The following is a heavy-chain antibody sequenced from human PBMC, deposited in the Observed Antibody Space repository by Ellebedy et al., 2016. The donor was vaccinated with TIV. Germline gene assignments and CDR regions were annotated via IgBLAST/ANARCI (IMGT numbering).Heavy chain of an antibody. CDR2: ISGYYGTT. D-gene: IGHD5-24*01. CDR3: WRVEKWLQFHKY. Sequence: ASVKVSCKASGYTFTSYEISWVRQAPGQGLEYMGWISGYYGTTNYAQNLQGRVTMTTDTSTSTAYMELRSLRSDDTAVYYCWRVEKWLQFHKYWGQGTLVTVSS. CDR1: GYTFTSYE. V-gene: IGHV1-18*04. J-gene: IGHJ4*02.